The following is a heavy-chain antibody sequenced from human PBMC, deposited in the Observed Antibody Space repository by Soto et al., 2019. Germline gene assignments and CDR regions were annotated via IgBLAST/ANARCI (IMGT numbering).Heavy chain of an antibody. V-gene: IGHV4-30-4*01. D-gene: IGHD3-10*02. CDR3: ASRYVX. CDR2: IDSSGST. CDR1: GDSISNGDYY. Sequence: PAETLSLTCTVSGDSISNGDYYWSWIRQPPGRGLEWIGYIDSSGSTYYNPSLKSRLTMSVDMSKNQFSLRLTSVTAADTAVYYFASRYVXWGQGLLVTVSX. J-gene: IGHJ4*02.